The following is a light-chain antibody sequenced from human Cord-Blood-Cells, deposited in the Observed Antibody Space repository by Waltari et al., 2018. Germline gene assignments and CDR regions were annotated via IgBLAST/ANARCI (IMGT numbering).Light chain of an antibody. J-gene: IGLJ3*02. CDR3: CSYAGSSTSYWV. V-gene: IGLV2-23*02. Sequence: QSALTQPASVSGSPGQSITISCTGTSSDVGCYNLVSWYQQHPGKAPKLMIYEVSKRPSGVSNRFSGSKSGNTASLTISGLQAEDEADYYCCSYAGSSTSYWVFGGGTKLTVL. CDR1: SSDVGCYNL. CDR2: EVS.